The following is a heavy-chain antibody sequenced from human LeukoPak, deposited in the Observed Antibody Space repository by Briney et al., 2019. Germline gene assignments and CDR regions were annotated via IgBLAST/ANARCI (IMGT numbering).Heavy chain of an antibody. CDR1: GYTLTELS. V-gene: IGHV1-24*01. CDR3: ARGGVSGRYFDWLFPGDPSDY. D-gene: IGHD3-9*01. Sequence: ASVKVSCKVSGYTLTELSMHWVRQAPGKGLEWMGGFDPEDGETIYAQKFQGRVTMTEDTSTDTAYMELSSLRSDDTAVYYCARGGVSGRYFDWLFPGDPSDYWGQGTLVTVSS. J-gene: IGHJ4*02. CDR2: FDPEDGET.